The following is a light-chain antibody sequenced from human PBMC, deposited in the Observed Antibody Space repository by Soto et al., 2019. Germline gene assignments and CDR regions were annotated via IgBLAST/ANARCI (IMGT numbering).Light chain of an antibody. CDR3: QQYGSSPST. CDR1: QSVRSSN. Sequence: EIVLTQFPGTLPLSPGERATLSCRASQSVRSSNLAWYQQKPGQAPRLLIYGASSRATGIPDRFSGSGSGTDFTLTISRLEPEDFAVYYCQQYGSSPSTFGQGTKV. CDR2: GAS. J-gene: IGKJ1*01. V-gene: IGKV3-20*01.